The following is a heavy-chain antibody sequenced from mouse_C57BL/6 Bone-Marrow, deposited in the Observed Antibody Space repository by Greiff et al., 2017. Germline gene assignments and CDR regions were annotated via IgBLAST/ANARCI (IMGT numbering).Heavy chain of an antibody. V-gene: IGHV1-82*01. CDR1: GYAFSSSW. D-gene: IGHD3-2*02. CDR3: AKTAQATT. Sequence: VQVVESGPELVKPGASVKISCKASGYAFSSSWMNWVKQRPGKGLEWIGRIYPGDGDTNYNGKFKGKATLTADKSSSTAYMQLSSLTSEDSAVYFCAKTAQATTWGQGTTLTVSS. CDR2: IYPGDGDT. J-gene: IGHJ2*01.